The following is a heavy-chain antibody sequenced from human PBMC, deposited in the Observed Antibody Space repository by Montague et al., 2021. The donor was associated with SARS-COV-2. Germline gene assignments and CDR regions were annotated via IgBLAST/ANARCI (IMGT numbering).Heavy chain of an antibody. Sequence: SETLSLTCTVSGGSVSSGGYYWSWIRQPPGKGLEWIGYIYYSGSTXYNPSLKSRVTISLDTSKNQFSLKLTSVTAADTAVYYCARVSLAAAATRSDYWGQETLVTVSS. CDR1: GGSVSSGGYY. CDR3: ARVSLAAAATRSDY. D-gene: IGHD6-13*01. CDR2: IYYSGST. V-gene: IGHV4-61*08. J-gene: IGHJ4*02.